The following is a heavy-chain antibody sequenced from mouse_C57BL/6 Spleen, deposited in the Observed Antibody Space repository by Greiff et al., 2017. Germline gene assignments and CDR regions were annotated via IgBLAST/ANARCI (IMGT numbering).Heavy chain of an antibody. J-gene: IGHJ4*01. CDR3: ARRDYKNAMDY. D-gene: IGHD2-12*01. CDR2: INPGSGGT. V-gene: IGHV1-54*01. Sequence: VQLQQSGAELVRPGTSVKVSCKASGYAFTNYLIEWVKQRPGQGLEWIGVINPGSGGTNYNEKFKGKATLTADKSSSTAYMQLSSLTSEDSAVYFCARRDYKNAMDYWGQGTSVTVSS. CDR1: GYAFTNYL.